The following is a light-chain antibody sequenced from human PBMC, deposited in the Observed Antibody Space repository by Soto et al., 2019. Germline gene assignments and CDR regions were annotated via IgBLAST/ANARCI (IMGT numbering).Light chain of an antibody. CDR1: SSDIGGYPY. J-gene: IGLJ2*01. V-gene: IGLV2-14*03. CDR2: DVT. CDR3: SSYTSSSHVV. Sequence: QSALAQPASVSGSPGQSVTISCTGTSSDIGGYPYVSWYQQYPGKAPKLMIHDVTERPSGVSNRFSGSKSGNEASLTISGLQAEDEADYYCSSYTSSSHVVFGGGTQLTVL.